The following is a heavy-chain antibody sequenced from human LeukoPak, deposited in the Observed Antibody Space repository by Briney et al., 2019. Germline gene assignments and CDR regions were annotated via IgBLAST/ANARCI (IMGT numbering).Heavy chain of an antibody. CDR1: GGSFSGYY. CDR2: INHSGST. D-gene: IGHD2-15*01. CDR3: ARRRRMIWQGFDY. Sequence: KPSETLSLTCAVYGGSFSGYYWSWIRQPPGKGLEWIGEINHSGSTNYNPSLKSRVTISVDTSKNQFSLKLSSVTAADTAVYYCARRRRMIWQGFDYWGQGTLVTVSS. V-gene: IGHV4-34*01. J-gene: IGHJ4*02.